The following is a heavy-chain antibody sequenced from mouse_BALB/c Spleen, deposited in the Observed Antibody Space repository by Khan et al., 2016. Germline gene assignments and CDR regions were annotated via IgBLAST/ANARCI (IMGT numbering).Heavy chain of an antibody. J-gene: IGHJ4*01. Sequence: QVQLQQSGAELARPGASVKLSCKASGYTFTSYWMQWVKQRPGQGLEWIGAIYPGDGDTRYTQKFKGKATLTADKSSSTAYMQLSSLASEDSAVYYCARGGYYGSSPGDYWGQGTSVTVSS. CDR1: GYTFTSYW. CDR2: IYPGDGDT. CDR3: ARGGYYGSSPGDY. D-gene: IGHD1-1*01. V-gene: IGHV1-87*01.